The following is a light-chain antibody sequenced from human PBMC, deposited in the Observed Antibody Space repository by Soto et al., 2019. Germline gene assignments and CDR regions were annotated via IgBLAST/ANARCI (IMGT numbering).Light chain of an antibody. CDR3: QQRSNWPIT. J-gene: IGKJ5*01. Sequence: EIVLTQSPATLSLSPGERGTLSCRASQSVSSYLAWYQQKPGQAPRLLIYDASNRATGIPARFSGSGSGTDFTLTISSLEPEDFAVYYCQQRSNWPITFGQGTRREIK. CDR2: DAS. CDR1: QSVSSY. V-gene: IGKV3-11*01.